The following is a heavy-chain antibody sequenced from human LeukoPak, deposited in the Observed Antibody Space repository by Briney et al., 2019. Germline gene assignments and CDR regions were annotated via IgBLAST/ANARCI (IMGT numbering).Heavy chain of an antibody. J-gene: IGHJ4*02. Sequence: PGRSLRLSCAASGFTFGRYGLHWVRQAPGKGLEWVAFISADGRNKYYADSVKGRFTISRDNSKNTLDLQMNSLRAEDTAVYYCAKEIAVADYFDYWGQGTLVTVSS. CDR1: GFTFGRYG. CDR2: ISADGRNK. V-gene: IGHV3-30*18. D-gene: IGHD6-19*01. CDR3: AKEIAVADYFDY.